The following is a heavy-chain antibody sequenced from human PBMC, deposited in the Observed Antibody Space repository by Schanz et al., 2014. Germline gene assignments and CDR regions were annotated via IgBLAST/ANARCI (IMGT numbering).Heavy chain of an antibody. CDR1: GFTVNTNY. Sequence: EVQLVESGGGLIQPGGSLRLSCAVSGFTVNTNYMSWVRQAPGKGLEWISSMYINSGSTQYADSVKGRFSISRDNSQNTLYLQMDSLRPEDTAVYFCAKDTGYCHGGACYCFEYWGLGILGTVSS. CDR2: MYINSGST. D-gene: IGHD2-8*02. V-gene: IGHV3-66*03. CDR3: AKDTGYCHGGACYCFEY. J-gene: IGHJ4*02.